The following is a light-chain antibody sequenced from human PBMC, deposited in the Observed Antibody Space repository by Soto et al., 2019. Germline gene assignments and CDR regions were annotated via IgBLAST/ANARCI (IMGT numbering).Light chain of an antibody. V-gene: IGLV2-23*01. CDR2: EGT. CDR3: CSYAGSGISVV. Sequence: HSVLTQPASVSGSPGQSITISCTGTSSDVGSSNFVSWYQQHPGNAPKLMIYEGTKRPSGVSSRFSGSKSGNTASLTISGLQAEDEADYYCCSYAGSGISVVFGGGTKVTVL. CDR1: SSDVGSSNF. J-gene: IGLJ2*01.